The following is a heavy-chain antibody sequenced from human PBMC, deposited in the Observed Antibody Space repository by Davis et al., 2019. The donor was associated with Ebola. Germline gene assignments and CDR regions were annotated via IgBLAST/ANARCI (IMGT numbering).Heavy chain of an antibody. CDR3: ARSAAITAIYNWFDP. V-gene: IGHV1-8*01. D-gene: IGHD1-14*01. CDR2: MNPKTGNT. CDR1: GDTFTRYS. Sequence: ASVKVSCKASGDTFTRYSLNWVRQAAGQGLEWMGWMNPKTGNTGYAQKFQGRVTFTRNTSLNTAYMELTSLRSEDTAIYYYARSAAITAIYNWFDPWGQGTLVTVPS. J-gene: IGHJ5*02.